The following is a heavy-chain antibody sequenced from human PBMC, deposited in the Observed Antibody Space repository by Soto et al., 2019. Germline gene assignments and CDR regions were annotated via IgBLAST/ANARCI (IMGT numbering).Heavy chain of an antibody. CDR2: IIPIFGTA. J-gene: IGHJ3*02. CDR1: GGTFSSYA. Sequence: QVQLVQSGAEVKKPGSWVKVSCKASGGTFSSYAISWVRQAPGQGLEWMGGIIPIFGTANYAQKFQGRVTSXXEXSKXTAYMELSILRSEDTAVYYCARDCGGDCYSDAFAIWGQGTMVTVSS. D-gene: IGHD2-21*02. V-gene: IGHV1-69*05. CDR3: ARDCGGDCYSDAFAI.